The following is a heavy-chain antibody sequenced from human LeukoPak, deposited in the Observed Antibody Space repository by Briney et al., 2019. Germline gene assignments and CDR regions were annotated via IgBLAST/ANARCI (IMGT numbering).Heavy chain of an antibody. V-gene: IGHV3-23*01. CDR2: ISGSGGST. Sequence: GGSLRLSCAASGFTFSSYGMSWVRQAPGKGLEWVSAISGSGGSTYYADSVKGRFTISRDNSKSTLYLQMNSLRAEDTAVYYCAKDSMVRGFLYWGQGTLVTVSS. CDR3: AKDSMVRGFLY. D-gene: IGHD3-10*01. J-gene: IGHJ4*02. CDR1: GFTFSSYG.